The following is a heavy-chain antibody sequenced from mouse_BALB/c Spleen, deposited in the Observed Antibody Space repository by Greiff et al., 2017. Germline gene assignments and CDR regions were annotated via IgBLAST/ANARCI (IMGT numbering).Heavy chain of an antibody. Sequence: EVKVVESGTVLARPGASVKMSCKASGYTFTSYWMHWVKQRPGQGLEWIGAIYPGNSDTSYNQKFKGKAKLTAVTSTSTAYMELSSLTNEDSAVYYCTRSAYYRYDGTGFDYWGQGTTLTVSS. CDR3: TRSAYYRYDGTGFDY. J-gene: IGHJ2*01. D-gene: IGHD2-14*01. CDR2: IYPGNSDT. V-gene: IGHV1-5*01. CDR1: GYTFTSYW.